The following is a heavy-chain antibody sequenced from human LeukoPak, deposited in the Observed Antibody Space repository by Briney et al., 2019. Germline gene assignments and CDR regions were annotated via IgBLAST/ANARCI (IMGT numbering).Heavy chain of an antibody. CDR1: GFTFSSYA. CDR3: AKDARIAVAGTLFVY. CDR2: ISGSGGST. Sequence: GGSLRLSCAASGFTFSSYAMSGVRQAPEGGLEWVSAISGSGGSTYYADSVKGRFTLSREYSKNTLYLQMNTLRAEDTAVYYCAKDARIAVAGTLFVYWAQGTVVSVPS. V-gene: IGHV3-23*01. J-gene: IGHJ1*01. D-gene: IGHD6-19*01.